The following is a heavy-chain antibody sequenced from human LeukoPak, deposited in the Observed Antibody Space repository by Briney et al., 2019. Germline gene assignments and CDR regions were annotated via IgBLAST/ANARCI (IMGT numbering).Heavy chain of an antibody. CDR2: IYYSGST. J-gene: IGHJ6*03. CDR1: GGSISSSSYY. Sequence: SETLSLTCTVSGGSISSSSYYWGWIRHPPGKGLEWIGSIYYSGSTYYNPSLKSRVTISVDTSKNQFSLKLSSVTAADTAVYYCASWASSWYYYYMDVWGKGTTVTVSS. D-gene: IGHD6-13*01. V-gene: IGHV4-39*07. CDR3: ASWASSWYYYYMDV.